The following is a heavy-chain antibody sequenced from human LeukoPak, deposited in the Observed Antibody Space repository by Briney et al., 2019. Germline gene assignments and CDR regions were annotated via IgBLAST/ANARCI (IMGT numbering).Heavy chain of an antibody. V-gene: IGHV4-61*02. D-gene: IGHD2-2*02. J-gene: IGHJ2*01. Sequence: SETLSLTCTVSGGSISSGSYYWSWIRQPAGKGLEWIGRIYTSGSTNYNPSLKSRVTISVDTSKNQFSLKLSSVTAADTAVYYCARKTCESTSCYTGWYFDLWGRGTLVTVSS. CDR1: GGSISSGSYY. CDR3: ARKTCESTSCYTGWYFDL. CDR2: IYTSGST.